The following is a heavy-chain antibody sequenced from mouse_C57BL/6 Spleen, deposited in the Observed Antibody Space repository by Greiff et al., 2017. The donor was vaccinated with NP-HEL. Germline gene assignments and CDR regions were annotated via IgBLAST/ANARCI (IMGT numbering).Heavy chain of an antibody. J-gene: IGHJ3*01. CDR2: IDPSDSYT. D-gene: IGHD2-2*01. Sequence: QVQLQQPGAELVMPGASVKLSCKASGYTFTSYWMHWVKQRPGQGLEWIGEIDPSDSYTNYNQKFKGKSTLTVDKSSSTAYMQLSSLTSEDSAVYYCARGYGDDEAWFAYWGQGTLVTVSA. V-gene: IGHV1-69*01. CDR1: GYTFTSYW. CDR3: ARGYGDDEAWFAY.